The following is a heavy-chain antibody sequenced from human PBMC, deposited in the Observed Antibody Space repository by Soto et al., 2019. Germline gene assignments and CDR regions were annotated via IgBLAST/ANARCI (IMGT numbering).Heavy chain of an antibody. CDR2: IYSIGNT. CDR3: RRSSRYSTDV. V-gene: IGHV4-39*01. D-gene: IGHD6-19*01. J-gene: IGHJ6*02. CDR1: GGSIRRSSY. Sequence: SETLSLTCTVSGGSIRRSSYWCWIRQPPGKGLEWIGSIYSIGNTYYNPSLKSGVTISADTSKNQFSLNLISVTAADTAVYYCRRSSRYSTDVWGQGITVTVSS.